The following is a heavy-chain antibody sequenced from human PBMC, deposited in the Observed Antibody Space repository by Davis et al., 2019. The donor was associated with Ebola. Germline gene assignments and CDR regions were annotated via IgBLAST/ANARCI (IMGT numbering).Heavy chain of an antibody. D-gene: IGHD3-10*01. J-gene: IGHJ4*02. CDR2: IYYSGRT. CDR1: GCSISSSSYY. CDR3: ARRGSRGFDY. Sequence: MPSETLSLTCTVSGCSISSSSYYWGWIRQPPGTGLEWIGSIYYSGRTYYNPSLKSRVTISVDTSKNQFSLRLSSVTAADTAVYYCARRGSRGFDYWGQGTLVTVSS. V-gene: IGHV4-39*01.